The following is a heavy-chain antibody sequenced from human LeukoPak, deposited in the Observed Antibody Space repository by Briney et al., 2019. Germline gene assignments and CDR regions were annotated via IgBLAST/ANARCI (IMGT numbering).Heavy chain of an antibody. CDR1: GFTLTTYS. D-gene: IGHD2-15*01. J-gene: IGHJ4*02. CDR2: MSYDGTNK. CDR3: ARVRVPSRILLPYFDY. V-gene: IGHV3-30*03. Sequence: GGSLRLSCAASGFTLTTYSIRWVRQAPGKGLEWVAVMSYDGTNKYYADSVKGRFIISRDNSENTVYLQMNDLRAEDTAVYYCARVRVPSRILLPYFDYWGQGTLVTVSS.